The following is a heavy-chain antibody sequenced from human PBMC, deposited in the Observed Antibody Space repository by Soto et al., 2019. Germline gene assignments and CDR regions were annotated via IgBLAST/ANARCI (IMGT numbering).Heavy chain of an antibody. D-gene: IGHD5-18*01. J-gene: IGHJ6*02. CDR2: IYPGDSDT. CDR3: ASRSRNTAMDPYYYYGMDV. V-gene: IGHV5-51*01. CDR1: GYSFTSYW. Sequence: PGESLKISCKGSGYSFTSYWIGWVRQMPGKGLEWMGIIYPGDSDTRYSPSFQGQVTISADKSISTAYLQWSSLKASDTAMYYCASRSRNTAMDPYYYYGMDVWGQGTTVTVSS.